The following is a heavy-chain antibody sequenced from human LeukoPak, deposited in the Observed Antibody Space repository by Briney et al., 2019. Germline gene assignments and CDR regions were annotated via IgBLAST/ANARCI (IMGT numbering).Heavy chain of an antibody. Sequence: GESLKISCKASGYSFTSYWIGWVRQMPGKGLEWMGIIYPGDSDTRYSPSFQGQVTISADKSISTAYLQWSSLKASDTAMYYCARQPPHYGSGSYSEDYWGQGTLVTVSS. CDR3: ARQPPHYGSGSYSEDY. D-gene: IGHD3-10*01. CDR1: GYSFTSYW. V-gene: IGHV5-51*01. CDR2: IYPGDSDT. J-gene: IGHJ4*02.